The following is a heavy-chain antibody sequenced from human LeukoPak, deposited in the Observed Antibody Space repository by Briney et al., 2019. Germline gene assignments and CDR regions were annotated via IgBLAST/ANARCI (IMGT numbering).Heavy chain of an antibody. V-gene: IGHV1-18*01. D-gene: IGHD3-22*01. CDR3: ARAPYYDSSGSNWFDP. CDR2: ISAYNGNT. Sequence: ASVKVSCKASGYTFTSYGISWVRQAPGQGLEWMGWISAYNGNTNYAQKLQGRVTMTTDTSTSTAYMELRSLRSDDTAVYYCARAPYYDSSGSNWFDPWGQGTLVTVSP. J-gene: IGHJ5*02. CDR1: GYTFTSYG.